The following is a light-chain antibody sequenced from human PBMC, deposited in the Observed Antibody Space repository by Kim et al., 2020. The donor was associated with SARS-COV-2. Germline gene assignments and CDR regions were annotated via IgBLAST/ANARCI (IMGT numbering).Light chain of an antibody. V-gene: IGLV3-1*01. J-gene: IGLJ2*01. CDR1: KLGDKY. Sequence: SVSPGQTASITCSGDKLGDKYACWYQQKPGQSPVLVIYQDIKRPSGIPERFSGSNSGNTATLTISGTQAMDEADYYCQAWDSSNVVFGGGTQLTVL. CDR2: QDI. CDR3: QAWDSSNVV.